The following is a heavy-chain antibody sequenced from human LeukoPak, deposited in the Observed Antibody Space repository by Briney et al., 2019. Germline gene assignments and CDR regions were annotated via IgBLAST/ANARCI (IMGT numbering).Heavy chain of an antibody. V-gene: IGHV1-3*01. CDR1: GYTFTSYA. CDR2: FNASNGDT. J-gene: IGHJ6*04. CDR3: ARDQAHYYGSGSWLHYGMDV. D-gene: IGHD3-10*01. Sequence: ASVKVSCKASGYTFTSYAMHWVRQAPGQRLEWMGWFNASNGDTKYSQKFQGRVTITRATSASTDYMELSSMRSEDTAVYYCARDQAHYYGSGSWLHYGMDVWGKGTTVTVSS.